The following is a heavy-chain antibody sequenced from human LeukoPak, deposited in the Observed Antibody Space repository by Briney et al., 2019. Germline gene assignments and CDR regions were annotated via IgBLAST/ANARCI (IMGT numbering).Heavy chain of an antibody. D-gene: IGHD6-19*01. J-gene: IGHJ5*02. CDR2: ISHDGVNA. CDR3: AKDGAQYSSGPECDP. V-gene: IGHV3-23*01. Sequence: GGSLRLSCAASGLHFSGTAMSWVRQAPGKGLEWVSAISHDGVNAYYADSVKGRFTTSRDNSKKTVSLEMSSLTAADTGVYYCAKDGAQYSSGPECDPRGQGALVTVSP. CDR1: GLHFSGTA.